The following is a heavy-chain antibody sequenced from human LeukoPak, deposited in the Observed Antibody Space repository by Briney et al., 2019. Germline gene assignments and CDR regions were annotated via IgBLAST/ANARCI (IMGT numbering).Heavy chain of an antibody. CDR2: IYYSGST. Sequence: SETLSLTCTVSGGSISSYHWSWIRQPPGKGLEWIGYIYYSGSTNYNPSLKSRVTISVDTSKNQFSLKLSSVTAADTAVYYCARLPSYYDFWSGYHPGGAFDIWGQGTMVTVSS. CDR1: GGSISSYH. J-gene: IGHJ3*02. V-gene: IGHV4-59*01. D-gene: IGHD3-3*01. CDR3: ARLPSYYDFWSGYHPGGAFDI.